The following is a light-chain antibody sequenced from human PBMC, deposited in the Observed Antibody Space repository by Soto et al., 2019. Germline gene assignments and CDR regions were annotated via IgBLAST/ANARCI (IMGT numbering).Light chain of an antibody. CDR3: QQYMSYS. V-gene: IGKV1-5*03. CDR2: KAS. CDR1: RTIVSY. J-gene: IGKJ1*01. Sequence: DIQLTQSPSSRSASVGDGVTIICRASRTIVSYLNWYQQKPGKPPKLLIYKASTLESGVPSNFSGSGSGTEFTLTISSLQPEDFATYYCQQYMSYSFGQGTKVDIK.